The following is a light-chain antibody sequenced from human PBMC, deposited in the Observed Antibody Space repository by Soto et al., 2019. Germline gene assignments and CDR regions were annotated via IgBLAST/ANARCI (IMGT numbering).Light chain of an antibody. CDR3: QTWGTGTWV. J-gene: IGLJ3*02. CDR1: SGHSSYA. CDR2: VDSDGSH. Sequence: QSVLTQSPSASAPLGASVRLTCTLSSGHSSYAIAWHQQQPEKGPRYLMKVDSDGSHIKGDGIPDRFSGSSSGAERYLTISSLQSEDEADYYCQTWGTGTWVFGGGTKLTVL. V-gene: IGLV4-69*01.